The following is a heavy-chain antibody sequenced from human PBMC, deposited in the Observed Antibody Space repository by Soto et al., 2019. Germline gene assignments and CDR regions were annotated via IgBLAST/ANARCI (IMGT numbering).Heavy chain of an antibody. Sequence: SETLSLTCTVYGGSISSYYWRWIRQPPGKGLEWIGYIYYSGSTNYNPSLKSRVTISVDTSKNQFSLKLSSVTAADTAVYYCAREVVARGLYNWFDPWGQGTLVTVS. D-gene: IGHD2-15*01. CDR2: IYYSGST. V-gene: IGHV4-59*08. CDR3: AREVVARGLYNWFDP. J-gene: IGHJ5*02. CDR1: GGSISSYY.